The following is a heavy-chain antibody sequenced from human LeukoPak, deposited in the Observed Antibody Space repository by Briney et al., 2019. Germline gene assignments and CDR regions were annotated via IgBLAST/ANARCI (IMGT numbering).Heavy chain of an antibody. D-gene: IGHD6-19*01. CDR1: GGSFSGYY. CDR2: INHSGST. J-gene: IGHJ4*02. Sequence: KPSETLSLTCAVYGGSFSGYYWSWIRQPPGKGLEWIGEINHSGSTNYNPSLKSRVTISVDTSKNQFSLKLSSVTAADTAVYYCARGRGVAVAGTGSFDYWGQGTLVTVSS. V-gene: IGHV4-34*01. CDR3: ARGRGVAVAGTGSFDY.